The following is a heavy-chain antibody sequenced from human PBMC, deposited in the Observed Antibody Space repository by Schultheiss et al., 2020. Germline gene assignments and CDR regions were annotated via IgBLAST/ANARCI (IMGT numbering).Heavy chain of an antibody. J-gene: IGHJ4*02. Sequence: GESLKISCAASGFTFSSYAMHWVRQAPGKGLEWVSYISSSSSTIYYADSVKGRFTISRDNAKNSLYLQMSSLRGEDTAVYYCASGYCSSTSCYKLTYWGQGTLVTVSS. CDR2: ISSSSSTI. D-gene: IGHD2-2*02. CDR1: GFTFSSYA. CDR3: ASGYCSSTSCYKLTY. V-gene: IGHV3-48*01.